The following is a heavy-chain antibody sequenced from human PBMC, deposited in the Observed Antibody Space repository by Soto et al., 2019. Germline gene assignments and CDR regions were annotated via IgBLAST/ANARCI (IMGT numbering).Heavy chain of an antibody. CDR3: ARFSSSSDL. CDR1: GGSISSYY. Sequence: QVQLQESGPGLVKPSETLSLTCTVSGGSISSYYWSWIRQPPGKGLEWIGCIYYSGNTNYNPTLKGRVTLTKDTSKSKVYLKLRSVRAADTAVYYCARFSSSSDLWGRGTLVTVSS. J-gene: IGHJ2*01. CDR2: IYYSGNT. D-gene: IGHD6-6*01. V-gene: IGHV4-59*08.